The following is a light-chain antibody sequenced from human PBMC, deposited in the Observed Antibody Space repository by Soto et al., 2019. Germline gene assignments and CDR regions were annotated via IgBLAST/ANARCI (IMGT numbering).Light chain of an antibody. V-gene: IGKV1-39*01. CDR3: QQSHTLPFT. CDR1: LSVANY. J-gene: IGKJ4*01. Sequence: DIQMTQSPSTLSGSVGDRVTITCRANLSVANYLHWYQQKSGRVPKLLIYAASNLQRGVPSRFSGGGSGTDFSLTISSLRLEDFATYFCQQSHTLPFTFGGGTKVDIK. CDR2: AAS.